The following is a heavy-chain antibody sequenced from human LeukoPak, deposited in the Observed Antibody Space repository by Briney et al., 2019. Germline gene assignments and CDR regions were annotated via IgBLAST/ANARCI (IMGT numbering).Heavy chain of an antibody. J-gene: IGHJ4*02. V-gene: IGHV4-39*07. CDR2: IYYSGST. CDR3: ARVRSREWSPFDY. D-gene: IGHD3-3*01. Sequence: TSSETLSLTCTVSGGSISSSSYYWGWIRQPPGKGLEWIGSIYYSGSTYYNPSLKSRVTISVDTSKNQFSLKLSSVTAADTAVYYCARVRSREWSPFDYWGQGTLVTVSS. CDR1: GGSISSSSYY.